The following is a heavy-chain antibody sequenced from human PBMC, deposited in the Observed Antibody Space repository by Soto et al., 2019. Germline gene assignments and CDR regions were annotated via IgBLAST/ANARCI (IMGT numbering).Heavy chain of an antibody. D-gene: IGHD4-17*01. Sequence: GGSLRLSCAASGFPFSTYSMNWVRQAPGKGLEWVSSITASSSYTYYADSVKGRFTISRDNAENSLYLQMNSLRAEDTAVYYCARPTVRLDYYHYGMDIWGQGTTVTVSS. CDR3: ARPTVRLDYYHYGMDI. CDR1: GFPFSTYS. J-gene: IGHJ6*02. CDR2: ITASSSYT. V-gene: IGHV3-21*01.